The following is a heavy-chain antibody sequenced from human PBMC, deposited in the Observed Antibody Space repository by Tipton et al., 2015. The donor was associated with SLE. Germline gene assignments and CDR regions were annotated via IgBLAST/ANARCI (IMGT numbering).Heavy chain of an antibody. CDR1: GFNFNIYIM. CDR3: AKDYNHANAEYN. J-gene: IGHJ4*02. V-gene: IGHV4-4*02. Sequence: SLRLSCAASGFNFNIYIMHWVRQAPGKGLEWIGEIHRRGSTNYNPSVKSRVTISVDTSKNQFSLKLSSVTVADTAVYYCAKDYNHANAEYNWGQGTLVIVSS. D-gene: IGHD5-24*01. CDR2: IHRRGST.